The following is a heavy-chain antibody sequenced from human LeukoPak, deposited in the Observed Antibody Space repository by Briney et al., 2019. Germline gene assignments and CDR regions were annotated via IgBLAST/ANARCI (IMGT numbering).Heavy chain of an antibody. Sequence: PSETLSLTCTVSGGSISSYYWSWIRQPPGKGLEWIGYIYYSGSTNYNPSLKSRVTISVDTSKNQFSLKLSSVTAADTAVYYCARSSKGRYYDLTWGQGTLVTVSS. V-gene: IGHV4-59*01. CDR1: GGSISSYY. CDR3: ARSSKGRYYDLT. CDR2: IYYSGST. D-gene: IGHD3-3*01. J-gene: IGHJ5*02.